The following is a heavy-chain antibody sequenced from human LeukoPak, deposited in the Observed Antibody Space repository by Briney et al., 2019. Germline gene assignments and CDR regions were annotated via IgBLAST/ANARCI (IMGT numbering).Heavy chain of an antibody. CDR2: IYYSGST. Sequence: SETLSLTCAVSGGSISSGGYSWSWIRQPPGKGLEWIGYIYYSGSTYYNPSLKSRVTISVDTSKNQFSLKLSSVTAADTAVYYCASLRSGKAYCGGDCYSGWFDPWGQGTLVTVSS. CDR1: GGSISSGGYS. V-gene: IGHV4-30-4*07. J-gene: IGHJ5*02. CDR3: ASLRSGKAYCGGDCYSGWFDP. D-gene: IGHD2-21*02.